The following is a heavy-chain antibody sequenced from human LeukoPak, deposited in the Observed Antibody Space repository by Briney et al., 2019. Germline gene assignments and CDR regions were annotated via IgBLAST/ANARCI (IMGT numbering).Heavy chain of an antibody. CDR3: ARHVGYYYYGMDV. D-gene: IGHD3-16*01. Sequence: SQTLSLTCTLAGGSISSYNWSWIRQPPGKRLEWSGYIYYSGSTNHNPSLKSRVAISLDKSKNQFSLKLSSVTAADTAVYYCARHVGYYYYGMDVWGQGTTVTVSS. V-gene: IGHV4-59*08. CDR1: GGSISSYN. CDR2: IYYSGST. J-gene: IGHJ6*02.